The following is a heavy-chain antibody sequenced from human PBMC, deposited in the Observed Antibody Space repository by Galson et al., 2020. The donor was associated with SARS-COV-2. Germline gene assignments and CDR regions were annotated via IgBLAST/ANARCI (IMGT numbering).Heavy chain of an antibody. D-gene: IGHD3-16*01. Sequence: PGGSLRLSCAASGFTFSDCAMHWVRQAPGKGLEWVAVIWYNGRNRYYADSVKGRFTISRDNSKNTLYLQMNSLRAEDTAVYYCAREGGSGKVAAQMEYWGQGTLVTVAS. J-gene: IGHJ4*02. CDR1: GFTFSDCA. CDR2: IWYNGRNR. V-gene: IGHV3-33*01. CDR3: AREGGSGKVAAQMEY.